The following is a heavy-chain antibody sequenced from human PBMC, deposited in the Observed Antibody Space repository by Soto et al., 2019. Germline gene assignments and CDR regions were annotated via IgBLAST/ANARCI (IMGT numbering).Heavy chain of an antibody. Sequence: EVQLVESGGGLIQPGGSLRLSCAASGFTVSNNYMSWVRQAPGKGLECVSGIYSGGTTYYTDSVKGRFIISRDKSKNTLYLQMNTLRADDPAVYYCAKLEMAALNSWGQGTLVTVSS. CDR1: GFTVSNNY. CDR2: IYSGGTT. V-gene: IGHV3-53*01. CDR3: AKLEMAALNS. D-gene: IGHD2-15*01. J-gene: IGHJ4*02.